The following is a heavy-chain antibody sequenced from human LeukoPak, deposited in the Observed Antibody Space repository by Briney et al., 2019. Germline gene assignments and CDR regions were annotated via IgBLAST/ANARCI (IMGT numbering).Heavy chain of an antibody. CDR2: IYYSGST. Sequence: SETLSLTCTVSGGTISSYYWSWIRQPPGKGLEWIGYIYYSGSTNYNPSLKSRVTISVDTSKNQFYLKLSSVTAADTAVYYCARAGQTAADGLYYYYYMDVWGKGTTDTVSS. CDR1: GGTISSYY. J-gene: IGHJ6*03. D-gene: IGHD6-25*01. V-gene: IGHV4-59*01. CDR3: ARAGQTAADGLYYYYYMDV.